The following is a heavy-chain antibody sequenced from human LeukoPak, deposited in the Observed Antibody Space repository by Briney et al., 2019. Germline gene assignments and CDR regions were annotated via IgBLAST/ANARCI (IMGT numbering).Heavy chain of an antibody. CDR3: ARDRDGHAGTFDY. J-gene: IGHJ4*02. CDR1: GGTFSSYA. Sequence: SVKVSCKASGGTFSSYAISWVRQAPGQGLEWMGGIIPIFGTANYAQKFQGRVTITADESTSTAYMELSSLRSEDTAVYYCARDRDGHAGTFDYWGQGTLVTVSS. V-gene: IGHV1-69*13. D-gene: IGHD5-24*01. CDR2: IIPIFGTA.